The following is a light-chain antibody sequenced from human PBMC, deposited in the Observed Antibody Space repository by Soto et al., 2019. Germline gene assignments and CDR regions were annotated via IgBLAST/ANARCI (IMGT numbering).Light chain of an antibody. J-gene: IGKJ5*01. CDR1: QSVSSY. CDR2: EAS. V-gene: IGKV3-11*01. CDR3: QQRGGWPIT. Sequence: EIVLTQSPATLSLSPGERATLSCRASQSVSSYLAWYRQKPGQAPRLLIYEASNRATGIPARFSGSGSGTDFTLTISSLEPEDFAVYFCQQRGGWPITFGQGTRLEIK.